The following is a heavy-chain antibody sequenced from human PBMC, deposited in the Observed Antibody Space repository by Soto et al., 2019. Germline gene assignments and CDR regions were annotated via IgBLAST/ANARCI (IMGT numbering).Heavy chain of an antibody. J-gene: IGHJ5*02. V-gene: IGHV1-18*04. CDR2: ISTFNGNA. CDR1: GYSFSSND. D-gene: IGHD2-2*02. CDR3: ARLCCYSTGWYDT. Sequence: GASVKVSCKTSGYSFSSNDVSWVRHAPGQGLEWMGWISTFNGNAHSAQKFQGRVTMTTDTYTNTAYMELRSLTSADTAVYFCARLCCYSTGWYDTWGQGALVPASS.